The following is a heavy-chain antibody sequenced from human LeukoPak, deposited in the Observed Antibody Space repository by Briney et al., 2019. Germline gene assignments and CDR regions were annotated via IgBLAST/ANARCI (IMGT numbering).Heavy chain of an antibody. J-gene: IGHJ4*02. CDR2: ISWNSGSI. CDR3: AKSDVPAWSGYPEYYFDY. Sequence: SGGSLRLSCAASGFTFDDYAMHWVRQAPGKGLEWVSGISWNSGSIGYADSVKGRFTISRDNAKNSLYLQMNSLRAEDTALYYRAKSDVPAWSGYPEYYFDYWGQGTLVTVSS. CDR1: GFTFDDYA. D-gene: IGHD3-3*01. V-gene: IGHV3-9*01.